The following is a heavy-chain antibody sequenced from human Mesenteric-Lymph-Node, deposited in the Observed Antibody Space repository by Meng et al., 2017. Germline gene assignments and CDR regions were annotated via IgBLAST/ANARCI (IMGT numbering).Heavy chain of an antibody. CDR2: IYHSGST. CDR1: GYSISSGYY. CDR3: ARKGLMRGPYYYDSSGYLKAPDAFDI. Sequence: GSLRLSCTVSGYSISSGYYWGWIRQPPGKGLEWIGSIYHSGSTYYNPSLKSRVTISVDTSKNQFSLKLSSVTAADTAVYYCARKGLMRGPYYYDSSGYLKAPDAFDIWGQGTMVTVSS. D-gene: IGHD3-22*01. V-gene: IGHV4-38-2*02. J-gene: IGHJ3*02.